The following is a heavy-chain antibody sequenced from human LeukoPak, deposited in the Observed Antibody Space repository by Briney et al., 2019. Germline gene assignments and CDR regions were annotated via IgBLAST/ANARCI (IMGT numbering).Heavy chain of an antibody. V-gene: IGHV3-7*01. J-gene: IGHJ4*02. CDR1: GFTFSSYW. D-gene: IGHD3-22*01. Sequence: PGGSLRLSCAASGFTFSSYWMSWVRQAPGKGLEWVANIKQDGSEKYYVDSVKGRFTISRDNAKNSLYLQMNSLRAEDTAVYYCARQINYYDSSGYYRPDYWGQGTLVTVSS. CDR2: IKQDGSEK. CDR3: ARQINYYDSSGYYRPDY.